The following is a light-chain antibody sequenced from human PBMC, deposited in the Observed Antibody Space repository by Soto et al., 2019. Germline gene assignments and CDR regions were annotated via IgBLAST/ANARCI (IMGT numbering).Light chain of an antibody. CDR2: RNN. V-gene: IGLV1-47*01. CDR3: AAWDDSLSEWV. Sequence: QSVLTQPPSASRTPGQRVTISCSGSSSNIGSNYVYWYQQLPGTAPKLLIYRNNQRPSGVPDRFSGSKSGTSASLAISGLRSEDEADYYCAAWDDSLSEWVFGGGTKLTVL. CDR1: SSNIGSNY. J-gene: IGLJ3*02.